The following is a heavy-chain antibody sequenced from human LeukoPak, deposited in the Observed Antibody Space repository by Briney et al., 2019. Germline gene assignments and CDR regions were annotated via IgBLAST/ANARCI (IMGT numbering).Heavy chain of an antibody. J-gene: IGHJ4*02. V-gene: IGHV1-69*01. D-gene: IGHD3-10*01. CDR1: GGTFISYA. CDR3: ARDLTMVRGVFDY. Sequence: ASVKVSCKASGGTFISYAISWVRQAPGQGLEWMGGIIPIFGTANYAQKFQGRVTITADESTSTAYMELSSLRSEDTAVYYCARDLTMVRGVFDYWGQGTLVTVSS. CDR2: IIPIFGTA.